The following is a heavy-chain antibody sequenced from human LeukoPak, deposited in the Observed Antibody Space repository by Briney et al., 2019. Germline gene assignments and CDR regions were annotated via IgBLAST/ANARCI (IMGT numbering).Heavy chain of an antibody. CDR1: GGSFSGYY. J-gene: IGHJ5*02. CDR2: INHSGST. CDR3: ARHCLRRRPTTVTKIHWFDP. Sequence: SETLSLTCAVYGGSFSGYYWSWIRQPPGKGLEWIGEINHSGSTNYNPSLKSRVTISVDTSKNQFSLKLSSVTAADTAAYYCARHCLRRRPTTVTKIHWFDPWGQGTLVTVSS. V-gene: IGHV4-34*01. D-gene: IGHD4-17*01.